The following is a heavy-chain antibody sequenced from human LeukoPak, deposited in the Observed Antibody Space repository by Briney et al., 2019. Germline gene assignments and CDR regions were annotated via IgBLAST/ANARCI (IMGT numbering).Heavy chain of an antibody. J-gene: IGHJ4*02. Sequence: ASVKVSCKASGGTFTSYYMHWVRQAPGQGLEWMGIINPSGGSTSYAQKFQGRVTMTRDTSTSTVYMELSSLRSEDTAVYYCARDQYSSSFHTGSDYWGQGTLVTVSS. CDR2: INPSGGST. CDR1: GGTFTSYY. V-gene: IGHV1-46*01. D-gene: IGHD6-6*01. CDR3: ARDQYSSSFHTGSDY.